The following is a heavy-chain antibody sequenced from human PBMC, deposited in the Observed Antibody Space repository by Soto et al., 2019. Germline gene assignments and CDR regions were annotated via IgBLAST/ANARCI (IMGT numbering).Heavy chain of an antibody. CDR2: VSGRSNST. Sequence: GWSPRLSCTASGFTFSGYAMSWVRQAPGKGLEWVSSVSGRSNSTYHVDSVKGRFTISRDNSKNTLYLQMNSLRAEDTAVYYCAKDFPASAPEVYWGRGTLVTVSS. CDR1: GFTFSGYA. V-gene: IGHV3-23*01. D-gene: IGHD2-15*01. CDR3: AKDFPASAPEVY. J-gene: IGHJ4*02.